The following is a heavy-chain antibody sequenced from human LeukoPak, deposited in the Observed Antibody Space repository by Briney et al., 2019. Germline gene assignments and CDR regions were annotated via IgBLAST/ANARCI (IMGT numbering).Heavy chain of an antibody. CDR3: ARHQSYGSGTYYAPFDY. J-gene: IGHJ4*02. CDR1: GGSVSNSTYY. Sequence: PSETLTLTCTVSGGSVSNSTYYWGRMRQPPGKGLEWIGSIYCSGSTEYNPSLKSRVTISVDTSRNQYSLKLSSVTAADTAVYYCARHQSYGSGTYYAPFDYWSQGTLVTV. CDR2: IYCSGST. D-gene: IGHD3-10*01. V-gene: IGHV4-39*01.